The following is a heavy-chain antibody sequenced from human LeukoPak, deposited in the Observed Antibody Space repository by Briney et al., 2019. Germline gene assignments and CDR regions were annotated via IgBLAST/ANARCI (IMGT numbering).Heavy chain of an antibody. CDR3: AGDGPSETAMGEFDY. D-gene: IGHD5-18*01. V-gene: IGHV1-18*01. CDR2: ISAYNGNT. J-gene: IGHJ4*02. CDR1: GYTFTSYG. Sequence: ASVKVSCKASGYTFTSYGISWVRQAPGQGLEWMGWISAYNGNTNYAQKLQGRVTMTTDTSTSTAYMELRSLRSDDTAVYYCAGDGPSETAMGEFDYWGQGTLVTVSS.